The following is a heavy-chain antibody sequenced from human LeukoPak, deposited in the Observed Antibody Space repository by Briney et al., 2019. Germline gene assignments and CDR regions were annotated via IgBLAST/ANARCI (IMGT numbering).Heavy chain of an antibody. CDR1: GYTFTDYY. V-gene: IGHV1-2*02. D-gene: IGHD6-13*01. CDR2: VNPDRGGT. CDR3: ARDRGASSSSWYVS. J-gene: IGHJ4*02. Sequence: ASVKVSCKASGYTFTDYYIHWVRQAPGQGLEWMGWVNPDRGGTNYAQNLQGRVTMTRDTSISTAYMELSRLRSDDTAVYYCARDRGASSSSWYVSWGQGTLVTVSS.